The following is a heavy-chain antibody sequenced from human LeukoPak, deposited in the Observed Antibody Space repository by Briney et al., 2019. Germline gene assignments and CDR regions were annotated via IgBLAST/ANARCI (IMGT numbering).Heavy chain of an antibody. Sequence: GESLKISCKGSGYSFTSYWIGWVRQMPGKGLEWMGIIYPGDSDTRYSPSFQGQVTISADKSISTAYLQWSSLKASDTAMYYCASTIFGVVTSFPGAFDIWGQGTMVTVSS. CDR3: ASTIFGVVTSFPGAFDI. D-gene: IGHD3-3*01. CDR1: GYSFTSYW. V-gene: IGHV5-51*01. J-gene: IGHJ3*02. CDR2: IYPGDSDT.